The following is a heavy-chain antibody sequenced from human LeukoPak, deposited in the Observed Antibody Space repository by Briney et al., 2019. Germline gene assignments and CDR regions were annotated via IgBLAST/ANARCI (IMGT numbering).Heavy chain of an antibody. CDR1: GFTFSSYA. J-gene: IGHJ4*02. Sequence: GGSLRLSCAASGFTFSSYAMSWVRQAPGKGLEWVSAISGSGGSTYYADSVKGRFTISRDNSKNTLYLQMNSLRAEDTAVYYCAKSTGIIYDFWSGYSYKYYFDYWGQGTLVTVSS. V-gene: IGHV3-23*01. D-gene: IGHD3-3*01. CDR2: ISGSGGST. CDR3: AKSTGIIYDFWSGYSYKYYFDY.